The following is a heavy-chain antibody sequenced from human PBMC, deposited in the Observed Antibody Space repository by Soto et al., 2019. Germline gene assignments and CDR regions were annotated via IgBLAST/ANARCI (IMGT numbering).Heavy chain of an antibody. CDR3: ARAGCDGGSCYTLVGLRYGMDV. Sequence: QVQLVESGGGMVQPGRSLRLSCAASGFTFSNYVMYWVRQAPGKGLEWVAVISYDGNNKYYADSVKGRFTISRDNSKKTLYLQMNSLRAEDTAVYYCARAGCDGGSCYTLVGLRYGMDVWGQGTTVTVSS. CDR1: GFTFSNYV. CDR2: ISYDGNNK. V-gene: IGHV3-30-3*01. J-gene: IGHJ6*02. D-gene: IGHD2-15*01.